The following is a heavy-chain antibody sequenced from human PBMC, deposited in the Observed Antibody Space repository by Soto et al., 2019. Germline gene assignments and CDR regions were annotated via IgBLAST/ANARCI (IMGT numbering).Heavy chain of an antibody. CDR3: ASDPLWATAMVLWYFEL. J-gene: IGHJ2*01. Sequence: QVQLVESGGGVVQPGRSLRLSCAASGFTFSSYAMHWVRQAPGKGLVWVAVISYDGSNNYYADSVKGRFTISRDNSKNTLDLQMNSLGAEDTAVYYCASDPLWATAMVLWYFELWGRGTLVTVSS. CDR2: ISYDGSNN. D-gene: IGHD5-18*01. CDR1: GFTFSSYA. V-gene: IGHV3-30-3*01.